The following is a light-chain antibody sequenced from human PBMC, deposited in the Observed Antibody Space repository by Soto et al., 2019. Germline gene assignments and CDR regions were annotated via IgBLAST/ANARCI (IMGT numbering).Light chain of an antibody. CDR1: QSISSW. V-gene: IGKV1-5*03. CDR3: QQYNSYSQT. Sequence: DIQMTQSPSTLSASVGDRVTITCRASQSISSWLAWYQQKPGKAPKLLIYKASSLESGVPSRFSGSGSGTEYTLTIRSLQPDDFATYYCQQYNSYSQTFGQGNKVEIK. J-gene: IGKJ1*01. CDR2: KAS.